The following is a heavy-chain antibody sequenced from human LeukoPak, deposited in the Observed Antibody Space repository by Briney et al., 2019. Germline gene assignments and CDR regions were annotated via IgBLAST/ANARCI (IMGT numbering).Heavy chain of an antibody. CDR3: ARQSGERLYYYDSSEYYFDY. Sequence: SETLSLTCTVSGGSISSYYWSWIRQPPGKGLEWIGYIYHSGSTNYNPSLKSRVTISVDTSKNQFSLKLSSVTAADTAAYYCARQSGERLYYYDSSEYYFDYWGQGTLVTVSS. J-gene: IGHJ4*02. CDR1: GGSISSYY. D-gene: IGHD3-22*01. V-gene: IGHV4-59*01. CDR2: IYHSGST.